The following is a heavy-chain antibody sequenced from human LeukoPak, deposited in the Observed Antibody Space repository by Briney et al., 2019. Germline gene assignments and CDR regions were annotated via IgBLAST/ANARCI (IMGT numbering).Heavy chain of an antibody. CDR3: VRAPYNWNDVGAFDI. CDR1: GYTFTSYY. V-gene: IGHV1-46*01. J-gene: IGHJ3*02. D-gene: IGHD1-1*01. Sequence: ASVKVSCKASGYTFTSYYMHWVRQAPGQGLEWMGIINPSGGSTSYAQKFQGRVTMTRDTSISTAYMELSRLRSDDTAVYYCVRAPYNWNDVGAFDIWGQGTMVTVSS. CDR2: INPSGGST.